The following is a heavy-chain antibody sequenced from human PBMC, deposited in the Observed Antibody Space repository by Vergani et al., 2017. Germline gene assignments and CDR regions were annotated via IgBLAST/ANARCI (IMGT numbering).Heavy chain of an antibody. J-gene: IGHJ6*02. V-gene: IGHV1-24*01. Sequence: QVQLVQSGAEMKKPGASVKVSCKVSGYTLTELSMHWVRQAPGKGLEWRGGFDPEEGEKIYAQKFQGRVTMTEDTSTDTAYMELSSLRSEDTAVDYCATDRVKWFGELSYYYYGMDVGSQGTTVTVSS. D-gene: IGHD3-10*01. CDR2: FDPEEGEK. CDR3: ATDRVKWFGELSYYYYGMDV. CDR1: GYTLTELS.